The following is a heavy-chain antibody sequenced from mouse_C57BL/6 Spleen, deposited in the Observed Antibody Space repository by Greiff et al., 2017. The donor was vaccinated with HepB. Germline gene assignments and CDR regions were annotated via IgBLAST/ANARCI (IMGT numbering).Heavy chain of an antibody. J-gene: IGHJ4*01. CDR2: IYPGSGST. D-gene: IGHD1-1*01. CDR1: GYTFTSYW. CDR3: AREIYYYDAMDY. V-gene: IGHV1-55*01. Sequence: VQLQQPGAELVKPGASVKMCCKASGYTFTSYWITWVKQRPGQGLEWIGDIYPGSGSTNYNEKFKSKATLTVDTSSSTAYMQLSSLTSEDSAVYYCAREIYYYDAMDYWGQGTSVTVSS.